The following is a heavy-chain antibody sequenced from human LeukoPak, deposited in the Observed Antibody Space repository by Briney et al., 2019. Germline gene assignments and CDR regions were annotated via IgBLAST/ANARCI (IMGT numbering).Heavy chain of an antibody. V-gene: IGHV4-34*01. Sequence: SETLSLTCAVYGGSFSGYYWSWIRQPPGKGLEWIGEINHSGSTYYNPSLKSRVTISVDTSKNQFSLKLSSVTAADTAVYYCARRDLSPMFDPWGQGTLVTVSS. CDR3: ARRDLSPMFDP. J-gene: IGHJ5*02. CDR2: INHSGST. CDR1: GGSFSGYY. D-gene: IGHD3-3*01.